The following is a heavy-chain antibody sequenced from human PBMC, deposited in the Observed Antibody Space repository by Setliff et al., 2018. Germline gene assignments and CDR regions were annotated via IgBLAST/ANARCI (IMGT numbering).Heavy chain of an antibody. CDR3: AKDVYDFRTGLGGP. J-gene: IGHJ5*02. CDR2: ISGSGGST. V-gene: IGHV3-23*01. Sequence: LRLSCAASGFTFSSYAITWVRLAPGKGLEWVSSISGSGGSTHYADSVKGRFTISRDNSNNRAFLQMNSLRAEDSAIYYCAKDVYDFRTGLGGPWGQGTRVTVS. CDR1: GFTFSSYA. D-gene: IGHD3-3*01.